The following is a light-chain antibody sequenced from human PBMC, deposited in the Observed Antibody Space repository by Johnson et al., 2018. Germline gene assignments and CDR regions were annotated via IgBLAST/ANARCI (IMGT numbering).Light chain of an antibody. V-gene: IGLV1-51*02. CDR2: EHN. CDR1: SSNIGNNY. Sequence: QSVLTQPPSVSAAPGQKVTISCSGSSSNIGNNYVSWYQQLPGTAPKLLIYEHNKRPSGIPDRFSGSKSGTSATLGITGLQTGDEADDYFGTWDSRLSAGNVFGTWTKVTVL. CDR3: GTWDSRLSAGNV. J-gene: IGLJ1*01.